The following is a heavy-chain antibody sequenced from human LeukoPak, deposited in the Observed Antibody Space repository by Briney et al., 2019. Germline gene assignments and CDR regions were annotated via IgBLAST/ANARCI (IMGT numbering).Heavy chain of an antibody. J-gene: IGHJ4*02. CDR3: AREGGYGDYVFDY. V-gene: IGHV3-21*01. CDR2: ISSSSSYI. CDR1: GFTFSSSS. Sequence: PGGSLRLSCAASGFTFSSSSMNWVRQAPGKGLEWVSSISSSSSYIYYADSVKGRFTISRDNAKNSLYLQMNSLRGEDTAVYYCAREGGYGDYVFDYWGQGTLVTVSS. D-gene: IGHD4-17*01.